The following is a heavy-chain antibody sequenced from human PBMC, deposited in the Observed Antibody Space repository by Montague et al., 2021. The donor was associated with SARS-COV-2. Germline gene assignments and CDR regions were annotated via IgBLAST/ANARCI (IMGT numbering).Heavy chain of an antibody. D-gene: IGHD3-22*01. CDR3: ARDSPVVITISSWNYCGMDV. J-gene: IGHJ6*02. CDR2: MYSSGST. CDR1: GGSISSGKYY. Sequence: TLSLTCTVSGGSISSGKYYWSWIRQPAGKGLEWIGRMYSSGSTNYNPSLKSRVTISVDTSKNQFSLNLRSVTAADTAVYYCARDSPVVITISSWNYCGMDVWGQGTTVTVSS. V-gene: IGHV4-61*02.